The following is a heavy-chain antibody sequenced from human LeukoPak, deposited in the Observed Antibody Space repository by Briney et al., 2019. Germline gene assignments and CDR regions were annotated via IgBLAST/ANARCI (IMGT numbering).Heavy chain of an antibody. D-gene: IGHD2-21*02. CDR2: IYYSGST. J-gene: IGHJ4*02. Sequence: PSETLSLTCTVSGGSISSYYWSWIRQPPGKGLEWIGYIYYSGSTNYNPSLKSRVTISVDTSKNQFSLKLSSVTAADTAVYYCAREGGYCGGDCYSDYWGQGTLVTVSS. CDR1: GGSISSYY. V-gene: IGHV4-59*01. CDR3: AREGGYCGGDCYSDY.